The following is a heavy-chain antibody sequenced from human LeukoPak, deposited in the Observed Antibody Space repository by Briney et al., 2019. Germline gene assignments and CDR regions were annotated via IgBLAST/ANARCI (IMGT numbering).Heavy chain of an antibody. CDR2: ISGSGTST. Sequence: PGGSLRLSCAASGFTFRSYAMSWVRQAPGKGLEWVLAISGSGTSTYYADSVKGRFTISRDNSKNMLYLQMNSLRAEDTAVYYCEGTYYYDSSDDYWGQGTLVTVSS. CDR1: GFTFRSYA. V-gene: IGHV3-23*01. J-gene: IGHJ4*02. D-gene: IGHD3-22*01. CDR3: EGTYYYDSSDDY.